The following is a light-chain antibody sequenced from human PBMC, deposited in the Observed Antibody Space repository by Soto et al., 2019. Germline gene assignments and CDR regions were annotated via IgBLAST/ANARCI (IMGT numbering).Light chain of an antibody. Sequence: DIQITQSPSSLSASVGDRVTITCRASQSVNTYLNWYQKRQGKAPKLLIDAATSLQSGVTPRFSGSGSGTGFKLTISGLQPEDFATYYCQPSHNSPSTLGLGTMLEVK. V-gene: IGKV1-39*01. CDR1: QSVNTY. CDR3: QPSHNSPST. CDR2: AAT. J-gene: IGKJ2*01.